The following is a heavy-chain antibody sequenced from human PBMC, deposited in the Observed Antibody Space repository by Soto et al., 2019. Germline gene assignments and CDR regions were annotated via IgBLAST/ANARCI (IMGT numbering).Heavy chain of an antibody. CDR3: ARHVYTALFHYGMDV. D-gene: IGHD2-2*02. J-gene: IGHJ6*02. V-gene: IGHV5-10-1*01. Sequence: GESLKISCKGFGDSFTGSWISWVRQMPGKGPEWMGRIDPSDSNTNYSPSFQGHVSISADTSITTAYLQWSSLRASDTAKYYCARHVYTALFHYGMDVWGQGTTVTVSS. CDR1: GDSFTGSW. CDR2: IDPSDSNT.